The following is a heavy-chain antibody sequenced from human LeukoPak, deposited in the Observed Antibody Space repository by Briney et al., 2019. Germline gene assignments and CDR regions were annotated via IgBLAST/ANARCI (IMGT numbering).Heavy chain of an antibody. CDR3: AKDMTTATGFVDY. D-gene: IGHD4-17*01. CDR1: EFTFSSYG. CDR2: IRYDGSNK. Sequence: PGGSLRLSCAASEFTFSSYGMHWVRQAPGKGLEWVAFIRYDGSNKYYADSVKGRFTISRDNSKNTLYLQMNSLRAEDTAVYYCAKDMTTATGFVDYWGQGTLVTVSS. V-gene: IGHV3-30*02. J-gene: IGHJ4*02.